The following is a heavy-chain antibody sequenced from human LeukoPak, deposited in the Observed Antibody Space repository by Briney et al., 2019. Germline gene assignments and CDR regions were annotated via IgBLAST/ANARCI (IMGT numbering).Heavy chain of an antibody. D-gene: IGHD6-6*01. CDR3: VPASIAAIDY. Sequence: GGSLRLSCAASGFTFSSYAMSWVRQAPGKGLEWVSAISGSGGSTYYADSVKGRFTISRDNSKYTLYLQMNSLRAEDTAVYYCVPASIAAIDYWGQGTLVTVSS. J-gene: IGHJ4*02. V-gene: IGHV3-23*01. CDR1: GFTFSSYA. CDR2: ISGSGGST.